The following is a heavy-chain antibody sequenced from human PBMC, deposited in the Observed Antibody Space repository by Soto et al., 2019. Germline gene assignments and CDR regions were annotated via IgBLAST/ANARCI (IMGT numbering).Heavy chain of an antibody. CDR1: GFTFSSYA. Sequence: QPGGSLRLSCAASGFTFSSYAMSWVRQAPGKGLEWVSAISGSGGSTYYADSVKGRFTISRDNSKNTLYLQMNSLRAEDTAVYYCAKFRRMIVVVITTPGSNWFDPWGQGTLVTVSS. CDR2: ISGSGGST. D-gene: IGHD3-22*01. CDR3: AKFRRMIVVVITTPGSNWFDP. V-gene: IGHV3-23*01. J-gene: IGHJ5*02.